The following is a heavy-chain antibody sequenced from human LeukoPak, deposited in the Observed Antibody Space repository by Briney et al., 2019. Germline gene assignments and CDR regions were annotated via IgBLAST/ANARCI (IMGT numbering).Heavy chain of an antibody. D-gene: IGHD3-22*01. CDR1: GFTVSSNY. CDR2: IYTGDTT. CDR3: ARGHVSSGDAFDI. Sequence: GGSLRLSCAASGFTVSSNYMSWVRQAPGKGLEWVSVIYTGDTTYYADSVKGRFTISRDNSKNTLYLQMNSLTAEDTAIYYCARGHVSSGDAFDIWGQRTMVTVSS. J-gene: IGHJ3*02. V-gene: IGHV3-53*01.